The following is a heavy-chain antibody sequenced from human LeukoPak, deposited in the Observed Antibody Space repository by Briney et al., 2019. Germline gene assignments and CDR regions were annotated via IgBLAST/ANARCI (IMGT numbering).Heavy chain of an antibody. J-gene: IGHJ2*01. CDR1: GFTFSSYN. V-gene: IGHV3-21*04. CDR3: AKDISSSVDQGYFDL. D-gene: IGHD2-2*01. CDR2: ISSSSSYI. Sequence: GGSLRLSCAASGFTFSSYNMNWVRQAPGKGLEWVSSISSSSSYIYYADSVKGRFTISRDNAKNSLYLQMNSLRAEDMALYYCAKDISSSVDQGYFDLWGRGTLVTVSS.